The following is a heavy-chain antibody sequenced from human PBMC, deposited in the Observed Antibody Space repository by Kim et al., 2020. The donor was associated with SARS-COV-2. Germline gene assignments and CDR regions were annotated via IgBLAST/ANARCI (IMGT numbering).Heavy chain of an antibody. CDR3: AKDMRSREQWLVGYYGMDV. CDR1: GFTFDDYA. V-gene: IGHV3-9*01. J-gene: IGHJ6*02. CDR2: ISWNSGSI. D-gene: IGHD6-19*01. Sequence: GGSLRLFCAASGFTFDDYAMHWVRQAPGKGLEWVSGISWNSGSIGYADSVKGRFTISRDNAKNSLYLQMNSLRAEDTALYYCAKDMRSREQWLVGYYGMDVWGQGTTVTVSS.